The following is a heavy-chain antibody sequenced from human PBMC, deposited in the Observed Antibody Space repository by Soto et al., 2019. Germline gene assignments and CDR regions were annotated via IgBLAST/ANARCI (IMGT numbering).Heavy chain of an antibody. CDR2: IIPIFGTA. CDR1: GGTFSSYA. CDR3: ARDDDYGDSHYGGNSDGAFDI. J-gene: IGHJ3*02. D-gene: IGHD4-17*01. V-gene: IGHV1-69*13. Sequence: VASVKVSCKASGGTFSSYAISWVRQAPGQGLEWMGGIIPIFGTANYAQKFQGRVTITADESTSTAYMELSSLRSEDTAVYYCARDDDYGDSHYGGNSDGAFDIWGQGTMVTVSS.